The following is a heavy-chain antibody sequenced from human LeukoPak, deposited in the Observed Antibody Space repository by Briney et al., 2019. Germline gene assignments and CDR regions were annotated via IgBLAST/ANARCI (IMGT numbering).Heavy chain of an antibody. Sequence: GASVKVSCKASGYTFTSYGISWVRQAPGQGLEWMGWISAYNGNTNYAQKLQGRVTMTTDTSTSTAYMELRSLRSDDTAVYYCARVRPARTDHDYYGSGSYYRGADDAFDIWGQGTMVTVSS. CDR1: GYTFTSYG. CDR3: ARVRPARTDHDYYGSGSYYRGADDAFDI. J-gene: IGHJ3*02. CDR2: ISAYNGNT. V-gene: IGHV1-18*01. D-gene: IGHD3-10*01.